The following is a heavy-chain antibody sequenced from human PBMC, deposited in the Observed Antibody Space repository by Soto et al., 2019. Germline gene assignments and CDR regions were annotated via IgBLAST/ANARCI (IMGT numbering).Heavy chain of an antibody. CDR3: ARGGVVRYSGSYDHFFDY. Sequence: QVQLVQSGAEVQKPGASVKVSCKASGYTFTSYDINWVRQATGQGLEWMGWMNPNSGNTGYAQKFQGRVTMTRNTSISTAYMELSSLRSEDTAVYYCARGGVVRYSGSYDHFFDYWGQGTLVTVSS. V-gene: IGHV1-8*01. CDR2: MNPNSGNT. J-gene: IGHJ4*02. D-gene: IGHD1-26*01. CDR1: GYTFTSYD.